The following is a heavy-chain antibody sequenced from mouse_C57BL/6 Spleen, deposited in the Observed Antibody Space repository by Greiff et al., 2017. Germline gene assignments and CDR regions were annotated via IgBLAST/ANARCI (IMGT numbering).Heavy chain of an antibody. V-gene: IGHV1-52*01. CDR2: IDPSDSET. CDR3: ARYSNSFDY. Sequence: QVQLKEPGAELVRPGSSVKLSCKASGYTFTSYWMHWVKQRPIQGLEWIGNIDPSDSETHYNQKFKDKATLTVDKSSSTAYMQLSSLTSEDSAVYYCARYSNSFDYWGQGTTLTVSS. J-gene: IGHJ2*01. D-gene: IGHD2-5*01. CDR1: GYTFTSYW.